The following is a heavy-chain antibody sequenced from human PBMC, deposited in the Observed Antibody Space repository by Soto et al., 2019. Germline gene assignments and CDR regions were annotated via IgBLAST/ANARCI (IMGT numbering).Heavy chain of an antibody. CDR3: AREQYSSSSSLDY. D-gene: IGHD6-6*01. CDR2: IWYDGSNK. V-gene: IGHV3-33*08. Sequence: PGGSLRLSCAASGFTFSSYGMHWVRQAPGKGLEWVAVIWYDGSNKYYADSVKGRFTISRDNSKNTLYLQMNSLRAEDTAVYYCAREQYSSSSSLDYWGQGTLVTVSS. J-gene: IGHJ4*02. CDR1: GFTFSSYG.